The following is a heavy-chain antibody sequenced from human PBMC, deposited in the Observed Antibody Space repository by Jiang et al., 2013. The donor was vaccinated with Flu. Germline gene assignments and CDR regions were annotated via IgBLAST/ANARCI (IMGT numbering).Heavy chain of an antibody. J-gene: IGHJ6*03. CDR3: GMGFWFNDYYYYMDV. D-gene: IGHD3-3*01. CDR2: IIPIYRTP. V-gene: IGHV1-69*01. CDR1: GGTFDTST. Sequence: GAEVKKPGSSVRVSCKASGGTFDTSTISWVRQAPGQGLEWMGGIIPIYRTPNYAQSFQDRVTITADETTSTTYMELSSLRSEDTAVYYCGMGFWFNDYYYYMDVWGKGTTVTVSS.